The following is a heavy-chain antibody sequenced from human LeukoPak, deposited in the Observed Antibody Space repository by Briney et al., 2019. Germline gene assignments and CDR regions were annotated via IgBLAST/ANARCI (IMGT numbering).Heavy chain of an antibody. CDR2: IKQDGGEK. Sequence: PGGSLRLSCAASGFTFSSYWMSWVRQAPGKGLEWVANIKQDGGEKYYVDSVKGRFTISRGNAKNSLYLQMNSLRAEDTALYFCAKYSSSSWRSAFDKWGQGTMVTVSS. D-gene: IGHD6-13*01. V-gene: IGHV3-7*05. CDR1: GFTFSSYW. J-gene: IGHJ3*02. CDR3: AKYSSSSWRSAFDK.